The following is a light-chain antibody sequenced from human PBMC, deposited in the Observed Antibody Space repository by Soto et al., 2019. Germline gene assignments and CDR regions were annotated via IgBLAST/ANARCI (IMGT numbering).Light chain of an antibody. J-gene: IGLJ3*02. CDR1: SSNIGAGYD. V-gene: IGLV1-40*01. Sequence: QSVLTQPPSVSGAPGQRVTISCTGSSSNIGAGYDVLWYQQLPGTAPKLLIYGNSNRPSGVPDRFSSSKSGTSASLAITGLRAEDEADYYCQSYDSSLSGWVFGGGTKLTVL. CDR2: GNS. CDR3: QSYDSSLSGWV.